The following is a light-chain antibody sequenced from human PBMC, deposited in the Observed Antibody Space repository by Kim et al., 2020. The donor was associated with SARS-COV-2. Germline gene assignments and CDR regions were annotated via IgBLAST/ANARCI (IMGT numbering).Light chain of an antibody. CDR3: SSYTGLSTLI. CDR2: DVS. J-gene: IGLJ2*01. CDR1: SSDVGGYNH. Sequence: QSALTQPASVSGSPGQSITVSCTGTSSDVGGYNHVSWYQQHPGKAPKLLIYDVSNRPPGLSNRFSGSKSGNTASLIISGLRAEDEADYYCSSYTGLSTLIFGGWTKVTVL. V-gene: IGLV2-14*03.